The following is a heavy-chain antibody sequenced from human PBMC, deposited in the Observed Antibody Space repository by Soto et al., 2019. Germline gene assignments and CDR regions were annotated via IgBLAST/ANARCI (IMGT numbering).Heavy chain of an antibody. J-gene: IGHJ4*02. V-gene: IGHV3-53*01. CDR1: GFTVSSNY. D-gene: IGHD3-22*01. CDR2: IYSGGST. CDR3: ARGLHYYDSSGYYSYYFDY. Sequence: GGSLRLSCAASGFTVSSNYMSWVRQAPGKGLEWVSVIYSGGSTYYADSVKGRFTISRDNSKNTLYLQMNSLRAEDTAVYYCARGLHYYDSSGYYSYYFDYWGQGTLVTVSS.